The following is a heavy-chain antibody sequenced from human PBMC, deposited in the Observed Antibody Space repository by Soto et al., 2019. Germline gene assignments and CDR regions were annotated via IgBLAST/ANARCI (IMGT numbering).Heavy chain of an antibody. V-gene: IGHV1-69*06. Sequence: AAVKVSCKASGGTFSSYAISWVRQAPGQGLEWMGGIIPIFGTANYAQKFQGRVTITADKSTSTAYMELSRLRSDDTAVYYCARGLYLPYYYYGMDVWGQGTTVTVCS. CDR3: ARGLYLPYYYYGMDV. CDR2: IIPIFGTA. CDR1: GGTFSSYA. D-gene: IGHD2-2*02. J-gene: IGHJ6*02.